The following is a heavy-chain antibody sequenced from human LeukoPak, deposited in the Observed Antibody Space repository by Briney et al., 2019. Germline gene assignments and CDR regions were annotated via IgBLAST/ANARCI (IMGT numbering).Heavy chain of an antibody. CDR1: GYTLTELS. V-gene: IGHV1-24*01. CDR3: AKGGMERQAYYGMDV. J-gene: IGHJ6*02. CDR2: FDPEDGET. D-gene: IGHD1-1*01. Sequence: ASVKVSCKVSGYTLTELSMHWVRQAPGKGLEWMGGFDPEDGETIYAQKFQGRVTMTEDTSPDTAYMEQSSLRSEDTAGYYFAKGGMERQAYYGMDVWGQGTTVTVSS.